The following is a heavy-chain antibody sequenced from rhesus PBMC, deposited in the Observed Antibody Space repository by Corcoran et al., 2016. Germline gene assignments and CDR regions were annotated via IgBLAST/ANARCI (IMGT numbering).Heavy chain of an antibody. CDR2: IHGSSRTT. CDR3: ASYNIWTGYHFDY. Sequence: QVQLQESGPGVVKPSETLSLTCAVSGGSISDSYRWSWIRQPPGKGLQFIGYIHGSSRTTNYNPSLRSRVTISKDTSKNQFSLKLSSVTAADTAVYYCASYNIWTGYHFDYWGQGVLVTVSS. CDR1: GGSISDSYR. J-gene: IGHJ4*01. D-gene: IGHD3-3*01. V-gene: IGHV4S10*01.